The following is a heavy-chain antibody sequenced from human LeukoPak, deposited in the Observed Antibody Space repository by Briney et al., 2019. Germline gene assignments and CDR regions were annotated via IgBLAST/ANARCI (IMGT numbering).Heavy chain of an antibody. Sequence: ASVKVSCKASGYTFTSYDINWVRQATGQGLEWMGWMNPNSGNTGYAQKFQGRVTMTRNTSISTAYMELSSLRSEDTAVYYCASRSSSWYRETYYFDYWGQGTLVTVSS. J-gene: IGHJ4*02. CDR1: GYTFTSYD. D-gene: IGHD6-13*01. V-gene: IGHV1-8*01. CDR3: ASRSSSWYRETYYFDY. CDR2: MNPNSGNT.